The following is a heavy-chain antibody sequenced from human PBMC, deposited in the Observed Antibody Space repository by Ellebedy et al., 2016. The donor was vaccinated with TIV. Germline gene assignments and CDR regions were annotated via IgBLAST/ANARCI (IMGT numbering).Heavy chain of an antibody. CDR2: ISYDGSNK. CDR1: GFTFSSYA. V-gene: IGHV3-30-3*01. Sequence: GESLKISXAASGFTFSSYAMHWVRQAPGKGLEWVAVISYDGSNKYYADSVKGRFTISRDNSKNTLYLQMNSLRAEDTAVYYCARDENGMDVWGQGTTVTVSS. CDR3: ARDENGMDV. J-gene: IGHJ6*02.